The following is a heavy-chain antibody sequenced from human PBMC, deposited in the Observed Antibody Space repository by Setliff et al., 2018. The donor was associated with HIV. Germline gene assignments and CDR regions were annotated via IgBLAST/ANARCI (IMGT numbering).Heavy chain of an antibody. D-gene: IGHD5-18*01. Sequence: SCTVSGDFFSSDYYWGWIRQSPGKGLEWIGYVDYNGRTDYNPSLKSRVTISLDTSKNQVSLKLSSVAAADTAVYHCARGAYRDGYDYWGQGTLVTVSS. J-gene: IGHJ4*02. CDR2: VDYNGRT. CDR3: ARGAYRDGYDY. CDR1: GDFFSSDYY. V-gene: IGHV4-59*01.